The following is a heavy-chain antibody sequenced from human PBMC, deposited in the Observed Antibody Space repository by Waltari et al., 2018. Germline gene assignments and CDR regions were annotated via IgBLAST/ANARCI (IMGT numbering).Heavy chain of an antibody. D-gene: IGHD4-17*01. CDR1: GGTFTSYT. CDR3: ARTTVTQNFDY. CDR2: IIPILGIA. Sequence: QVQLVPSGAEVKKPGSSVTVSCKASGGTFTSYTISQVRQAPGQGLEWMGRIIPILGIANYAQKFQGRVTITADKSTSTAYMELSSLRSEDTAVYYCARTTVTQNFDYWGQGTLVTVSS. J-gene: IGHJ4*02. V-gene: IGHV1-69*02.